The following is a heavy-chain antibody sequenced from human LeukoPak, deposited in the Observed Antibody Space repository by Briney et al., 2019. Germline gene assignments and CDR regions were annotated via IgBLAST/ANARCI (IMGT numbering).Heavy chain of an antibody. CDR1: GGSISSYY. CDR3: AREFSRTAKGWFDP. CDR2: IYTSGNT. D-gene: IGHD5-18*01. J-gene: IGHJ5*02. Sequence: SETLSLTCTVSGGSISSYYWSWIRQPAGKGLEWIGRIYTSGNTNYNPSLKSRVTMSVDTSKNQFSLKLSSVTAADTAVYYCAREFSRTAKGWFDPWGQGTLVTVSS. V-gene: IGHV4-4*07.